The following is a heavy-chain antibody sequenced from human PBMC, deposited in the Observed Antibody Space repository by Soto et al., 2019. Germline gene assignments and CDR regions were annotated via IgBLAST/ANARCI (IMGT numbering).Heavy chain of an antibody. CDR3: ARDHRTFDY. CDR2: ISGSGGAT. J-gene: IGHJ4*02. Sequence: SGGSLRLSCAASGFTFTSFAVSWVRQAPGKGLEWVSAISGSGGATYYADSVKGRFTVSRDNSRNTVYLQVDSLRVEDTAVYYCARDHRTFDYWGQGTLVTVSS. V-gene: IGHV3-23*01. CDR1: GFTFTSFA. D-gene: IGHD3-16*02.